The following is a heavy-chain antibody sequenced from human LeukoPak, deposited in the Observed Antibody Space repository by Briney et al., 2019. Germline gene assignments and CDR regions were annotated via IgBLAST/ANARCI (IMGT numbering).Heavy chain of an antibody. CDR2: IYSGGST. CDR3: ARGLLIAALDY. V-gene: IGHV3-53*01. D-gene: IGHD6-6*01. Sequence: PGRSLRLSCAASGFTVSSNYMSWVRQAPGKGLEWVSVIYSGGSTYYADSVKGRFTISRDNSKNTLYLQMNSLRAEDTAVYYCARGLLIAALDYWGQGTLVTVSS. J-gene: IGHJ4*02. CDR1: GFTVSSNY.